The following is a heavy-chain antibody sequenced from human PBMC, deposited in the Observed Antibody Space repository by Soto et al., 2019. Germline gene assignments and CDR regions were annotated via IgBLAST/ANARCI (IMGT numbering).Heavy chain of an antibody. CDR2: IYNGGST. D-gene: IGHD3-3*01. J-gene: IGHJ4*02. CDR1: GDSVSSVGFH. V-gene: IGHV4-30-4*01. CDR3: ARAPVGLDTISYFDY. Sequence: SETLSLTCTVSGDSVSSVGFHWAWLRRPPGKGLEWIGYIYNGGSTYYRPTPESRMHTSLDATRNHYSLRLTSVIAADTAVYFCARAPVGLDTISYFDYWGQGKLVTVSS.